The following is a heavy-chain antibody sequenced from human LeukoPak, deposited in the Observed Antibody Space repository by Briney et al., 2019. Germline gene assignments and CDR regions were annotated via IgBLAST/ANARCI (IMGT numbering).Heavy chain of an antibody. J-gene: IGHJ2*01. V-gene: IGHV4-39*07. Sequence: SETLSLTCTVSGGSISSSSYYWGWIRQPPGKGLEWIGSIYYSGSTYYNPSLKSRVTISVDTSKNQFSLKLSSVTAADTAVYYCAVHFDWSPRDPNWYFDLWGRGTLVTVSS. CDR3: AVHFDWSPRDPNWYFDL. D-gene: IGHD3-9*01. CDR2: IYYSGST. CDR1: GGSISSSSYY.